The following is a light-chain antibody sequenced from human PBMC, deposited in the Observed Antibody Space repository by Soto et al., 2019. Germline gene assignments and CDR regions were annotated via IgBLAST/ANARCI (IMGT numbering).Light chain of an antibody. CDR1: SSDVGAYNY. CDR3: TSYAGSNIWV. V-gene: IGLV2-8*01. J-gene: IGLJ3*02. CDR2: EVS. Sequence: QSALTQPPSASGSPGQSVTISCTGTSSDVGAYNYVSWYQQYSGKAPKLIIYEVSKRPSGVPDRFSGSKSGKTASLTVSGLQPEDEADYYCTSYAGSNIWVFGGGTKVTVL.